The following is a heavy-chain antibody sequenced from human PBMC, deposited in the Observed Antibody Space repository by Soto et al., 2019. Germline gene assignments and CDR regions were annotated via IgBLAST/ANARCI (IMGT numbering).Heavy chain of an antibody. D-gene: IGHD5-12*01. J-gene: IGHJ4*02. V-gene: IGHV4-31*03. CDR1: GVSLSGGTFY. CDR3: ARGRGGYDRLDS. Sequence: SETLSLTCTVSGVSLSGGTFYWNWTRQHPGKGLEYIGYIYHSGNTYYNPSLQSRLTMSVDRSRNQFSLKLDSVTAADTAVYYCARGRGGYDRLDSWGQGVLVTVSS. CDR2: IYHSGNT.